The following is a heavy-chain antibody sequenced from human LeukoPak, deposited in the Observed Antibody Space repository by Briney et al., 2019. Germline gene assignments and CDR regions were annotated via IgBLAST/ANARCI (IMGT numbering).Heavy chain of an antibody. CDR3: AKARFNWNRRTHFDY. CDR1: GFTFSSYA. Sequence: GGPLRLSCAASGFTFSSYAMSWVRQAPGKGLEWVSAISGSGGSTYYADSVKGRFTISRDNSKNTLYLQMNSLRAEDTAVYYCAKARFNWNRRTHFDYWGQGTLVTVSS. J-gene: IGHJ4*02. CDR2: ISGSGGST. D-gene: IGHD1-20*01. V-gene: IGHV3-23*01.